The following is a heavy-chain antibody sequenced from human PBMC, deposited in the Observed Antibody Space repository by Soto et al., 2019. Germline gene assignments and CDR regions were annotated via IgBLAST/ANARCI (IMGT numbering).Heavy chain of an antibody. V-gene: IGHV3-30-3*01. D-gene: IGHD3-10*01. CDR3: ARDLKKVVRGIDY. CDR1: GFTFSSYA. Sequence: QVQLVESGGGVVQPGRSLRLSCAASGFTFSSYAMHWVRQAPGKGLEWVAAMSFDGYDKYYADSVKGRFTISRDNSMDTLYLQMTSLRAEDTAVYYGARDLKKVVRGIDYWGQGTLVTVSS. J-gene: IGHJ4*02. CDR2: MSFDGYDK.